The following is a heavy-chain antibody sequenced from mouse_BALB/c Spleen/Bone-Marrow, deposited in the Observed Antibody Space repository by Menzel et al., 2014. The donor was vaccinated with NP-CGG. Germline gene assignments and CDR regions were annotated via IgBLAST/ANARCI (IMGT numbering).Heavy chain of an antibody. J-gene: IGHJ3*01. CDR1: GYIFXSYW. CDR2: IYPGTGST. CDR3: ARGNYGYDDGAWFAY. V-gene: IGHV1-76*01. Sequence: VKLMESGDELGRPGASVKLSCKTSGYIFXSYWIHWVKQRSGQGLEWIARIYPGTGSTYYNEKFKGKATLTADKSSSTAYMQLSSLKSEDSAVYFCARGNYGYDDGAWFAYWGQGTLVTVSA. D-gene: IGHD2-2*01.